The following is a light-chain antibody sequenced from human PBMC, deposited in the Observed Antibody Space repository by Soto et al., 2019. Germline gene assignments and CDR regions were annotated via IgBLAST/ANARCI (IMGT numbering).Light chain of an antibody. CDR1: QSLLHSNGYNY. Sequence: DIVMTQSPLSLPVTPGEPASISCRSSQSLLHSNGYNYLDWYRQKPGQSPQPLIYLGSNRASGVHDRFSGSGSGTDFTLKISRVEAEDVGVYYCMQALQTPWTFGQGTKVEIK. CDR2: LGS. V-gene: IGKV2-28*01. CDR3: MQALQTPWT. J-gene: IGKJ1*01.